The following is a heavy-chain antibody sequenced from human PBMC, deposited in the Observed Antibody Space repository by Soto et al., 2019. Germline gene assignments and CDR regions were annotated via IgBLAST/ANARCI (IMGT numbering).Heavy chain of an antibody. V-gene: IGHV3-15*01. CDR2: IKSRTDGGTK. Sequence: EVQLVESGGGLVKPGGSLRLSCAASGFTFSNAWMSWVRQAPGKGLEWVGRIKSRTDGGTKDYAEPVKGRFTISRDDSENTLYLQMNSLKTEDTAVYYCTTDPLTTGTTADYWGQGTLVTVSS. J-gene: IGHJ4*02. D-gene: IGHD1-1*01. CDR1: GFTFSNAW. CDR3: TTDPLTTGTTADY.